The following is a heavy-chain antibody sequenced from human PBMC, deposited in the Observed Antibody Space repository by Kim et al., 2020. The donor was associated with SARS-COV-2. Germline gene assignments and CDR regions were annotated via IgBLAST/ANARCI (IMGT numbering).Heavy chain of an antibody. J-gene: IGHJ1*01. D-gene: IGHD1-26*01. Sequence: SETLSLTCTVSGGSISSSSYYWGWIRQPPGKGLEWIGSIYYSGSTYYNPSLKSRVTISVDTSKNQFSLKLSSVTAADTAVYYCARGRSGSYEKYFQHWGQGTLVTVSS. V-gene: IGHV4-39*07. CDR3: ARGRSGSYEKYFQH. CDR2: IYYSGST. CDR1: GGSISSSSYY.